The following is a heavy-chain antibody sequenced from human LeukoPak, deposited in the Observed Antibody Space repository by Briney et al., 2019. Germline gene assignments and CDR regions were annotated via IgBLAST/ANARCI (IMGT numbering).Heavy chain of an antibody. J-gene: IGHJ4*02. V-gene: IGHV3-30*18. D-gene: IGHD2-2*01. CDR3: AKDMSCSSISCPLDY. Sequence: GRSPRLSCAASGFTFSSYGMHWVRQAPGRGLEWVAVISYDGSNKNYADSVKGRFTISRDNSKNTLYLQMNSLRAEDTAAYYCAKDMSCSSISCPLDYWGQGTLVTVSS. CDR1: GFTFSSYG. CDR2: ISYDGSNK.